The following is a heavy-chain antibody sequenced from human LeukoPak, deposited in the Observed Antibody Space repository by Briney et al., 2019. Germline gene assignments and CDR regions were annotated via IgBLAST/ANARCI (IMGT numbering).Heavy chain of an antibody. CDR2: IKQDGSEK. D-gene: IGHD2-15*01. Sequence: GGSLRLSCAASGFTFSSYWMSWVRQAPGKGLEWVANIKQDGSEKYYVDSAKGRFTISRDNAKNSLYLQMNSLRAEDTAVYYCARLYCSGGSCYKGAVDYWGQGTLVTVSS. V-gene: IGHV3-7*01. CDR3: ARLYCSGGSCYKGAVDY. CDR1: GFTFSSYW. J-gene: IGHJ4*02.